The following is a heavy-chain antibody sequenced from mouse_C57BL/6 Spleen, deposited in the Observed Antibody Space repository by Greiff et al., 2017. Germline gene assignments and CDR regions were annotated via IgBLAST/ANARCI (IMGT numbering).Heavy chain of an antibody. J-gene: IGHJ3*01. CDR2: IDPETGGT. D-gene: IGHD3-2*02. CDR1: GYTFTDYE. CDR3: TRASSGPAWFAY. V-gene: IGHV1-15*01. Sequence: VKLKQSGAELVRPGASVTLSCKASGYTFTDYEMHWVKQTPVHGLEWIGAIDPETGGTAYNQKFKGKAILTADKSSSTAYMALRSLTSEDSAVYYCTRASSGPAWFAYWGQGTLVTVSA.